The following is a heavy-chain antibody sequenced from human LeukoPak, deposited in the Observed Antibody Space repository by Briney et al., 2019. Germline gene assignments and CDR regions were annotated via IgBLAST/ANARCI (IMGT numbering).Heavy chain of an antibody. CDR2: ISSSSSYI. V-gene: IGHV3-21*01. J-gene: IGHJ4*02. CDR3: ARAGIGGSSTSCDY. CDR1: GFTFRSDS. D-gene: IGHD2-2*01. Sequence: GGSLRLSCAASGFTFRSDSINWVRQAPGKGLEWVSSISSSSSYIYYADSVKGRFTISRDNAKNSLYLQMNSLRAEDTAVYYCARAGIGGSSTSCDYWGQGTLVTVSS.